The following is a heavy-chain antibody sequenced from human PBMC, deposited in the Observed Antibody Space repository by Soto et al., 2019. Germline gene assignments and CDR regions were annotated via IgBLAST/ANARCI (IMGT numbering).Heavy chain of an antibody. Sequence: SETLSLTCAVYGGSFSGYYWSWIRQPPGKGLELIGEINHSGSTNYNPSLKSRVTISVDTSKNQFSLKLSSVTAADTAVYYCARIVVPAAPFDYWGQGTLVTVSS. CDR3: ARIVVPAAPFDY. V-gene: IGHV4-34*01. D-gene: IGHD2-2*01. J-gene: IGHJ4*02. CDR1: GGSFSGYY. CDR2: INHSGST.